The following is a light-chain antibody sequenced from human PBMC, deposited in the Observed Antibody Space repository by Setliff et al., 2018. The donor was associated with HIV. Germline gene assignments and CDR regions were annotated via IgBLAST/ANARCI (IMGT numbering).Light chain of an antibody. CDR1: SSDVGYYNF. J-gene: IGLJ1*01. Sequence: QSALTQPASVSGSPGQSITISCTGASSDVGYYNFVSWYQHHPGKAHKLIISEVSNRPSGVSNRFSGSKSGYTASLTISGLQAEDEADYYCSSYTSSSTYVFGTGTKATVL. CDR3: SSYTSSSTYV. CDR2: EVS. V-gene: IGLV2-14*01.